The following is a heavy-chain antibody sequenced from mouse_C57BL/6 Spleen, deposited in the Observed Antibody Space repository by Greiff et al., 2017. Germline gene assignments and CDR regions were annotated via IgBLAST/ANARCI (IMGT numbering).Heavy chain of an antibody. Sequence: EVQGVESGEGLVKPGGSLKLSCAASGFTFSSYAMSWVRQTPEKRLEWVAYISSGGDYIYYADTVKGRFTISRDNARNTLYLQMSSLKSEDTAMYYCTRGEVVALYYAMDDWGQGTAVTVSS. V-gene: IGHV5-9-1*02. CDR1: GFTFSSYA. J-gene: IGHJ4*01. CDR2: ISSGGDYI. CDR3: TRGEVVALYYAMDD. D-gene: IGHD1-1*01.